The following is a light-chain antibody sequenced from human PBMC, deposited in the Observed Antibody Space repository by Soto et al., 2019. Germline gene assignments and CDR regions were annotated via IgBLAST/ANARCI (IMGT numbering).Light chain of an antibody. J-gene: IGKJ1*01. Sequence: DIQMTQSPSTLSASVGDRVTITCRASQNIGGWLAWYQQKPGKAPKFLIFDASSLESGVPSRFSGSGSGTEFTLTISSLQPDDFATYYCQQYNSYWTFGQGTKVDIK. CDR2: DAS. CDR1: QNIGGW. CDR3: QQYNSYWT. V-gene: IGKV1-5*01.